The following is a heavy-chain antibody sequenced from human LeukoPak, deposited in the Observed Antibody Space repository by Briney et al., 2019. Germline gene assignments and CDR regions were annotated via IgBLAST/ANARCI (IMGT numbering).Heavy chain of an antibody. Sequence: PSETLSLTCTVSGGSISSSSYYWGWIRQPPGKGLEWIGSIYYSGSTNYNPSLKSRVTISVDTSKNQFSLKLSSVTAADTAVYYCARLRRIPTWIQSSRGAGPVFDYWGQGTLVTVSS. D-gene: IGHD5-18*01. CDR3: ARLRRIPTWIQSSRGAGPVFDY. J-gene: IGHJ4*02. V-gene: IGHV4-39*07. CDR2: IYYSGST. CDR1: GGSISSSSYY.